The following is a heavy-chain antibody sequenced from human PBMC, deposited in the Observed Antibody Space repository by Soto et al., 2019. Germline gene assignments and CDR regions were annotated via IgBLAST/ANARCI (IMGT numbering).Heavy chain of an antibody. V-gene: IGHV3-30*18. CDR2: ISYGGTNE. CDR3: AKGGLYDGSGYYCDY. D-gene: IGHD3-22*01. J-gene: IGHJ4*02. Sequence: PGGSLRLSCAASGFTFSSYGMHWVRQAPGEGLEWVAFISYGGTNEYYADSVKGRFTISRDNFKHTLYLQMNSLRPEDTAVYYCAKGGLYDGSGYYCDYWGLGTLVTVSS. CDR1: GFTFSSYG.